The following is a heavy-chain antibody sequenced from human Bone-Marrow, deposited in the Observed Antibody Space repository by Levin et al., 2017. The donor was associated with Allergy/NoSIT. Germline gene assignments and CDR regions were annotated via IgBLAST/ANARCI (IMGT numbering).Heavy chain of an antibody. J-gene: IGHJ3*02. CDR1: GFTFSSYA. CDR2: ISNDGTDK. V-gene: IGHV3-30*04. Sequence: GGSLRLSCEASGFTFSSYAMHCVRQAPGKGLEWVALISNDGTDKYYADSVKGRFSISRDNSKNTMYLQMNSLRAEDTAVYYCARDVVKVDSGYDLEVDHNDVFDIWGQGTVVTVSS. D-gene: IGHD5-12*01. CDR3: ARDVVKVDSGYDLEVDHNDVFDI.